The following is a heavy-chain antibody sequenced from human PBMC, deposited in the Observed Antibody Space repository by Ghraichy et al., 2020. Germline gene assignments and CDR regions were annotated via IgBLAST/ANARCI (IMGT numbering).Heavy chain of an antibody. J-gene: IGHJ4*02. CDR1: GFTFNTYY. CDR2: IKQDGGEK. V-gene: IGHV3-7*04. D-gene: IGHD5-18*01. CDR3: GRGGYIYGSNPVDY. Sequence: GGSLRLSCAASGFTFNTYYMTWVRQAPVKGLEWVANIKQDGGEKYYVDSVKGRFTISRDNAKDSVYLQMNSLRAEDTAVYYCGRGGYIYGSNPVDYWGQGTQVTVSS.